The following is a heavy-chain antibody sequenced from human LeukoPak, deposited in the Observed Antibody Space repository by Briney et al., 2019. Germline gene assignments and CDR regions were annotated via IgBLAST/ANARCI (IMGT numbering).Heavy chain of an antibody. D-gene: IGHD3-22*01. Sequence: GGSLRLSCAPSGFILSDYWMSWVSQAPGKGLEWVASIKNGGTESYHVDSVKGRFTISRDSAKNPLYLQMNSLRADDTALYYCVRDSDRRSDCWGQGTLVTVSS. V-gene: IGHV3-7*01. J-gene: IGHJ4*02. CDR1: GFILSDYW. CDR2: IKNGGTES. CDR3: VRDSDRRSDC.